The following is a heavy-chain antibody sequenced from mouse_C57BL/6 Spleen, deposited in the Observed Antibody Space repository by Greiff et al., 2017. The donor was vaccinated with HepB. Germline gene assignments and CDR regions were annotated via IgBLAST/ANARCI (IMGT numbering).Heavy chain of an antibody. J-gene: IGHJ4*01. CDR3: ARGRWDPYYAMDY. V-gene: IGHV5-17*01. Sequence: EVQVVESGGGLVKPGGSLKLSCAASGFTFSDYGMHWVRQAPEKGLEWVAYISSGSSTIYYADTVKGRFTISRDNAKNTLFLQMTSLRSEDTAMYYCARGRWDPYYAMDYWGQGTSVTVSS. CDR2: ISSGSSTI. CDR1: GFTFSDYG. D-gene: IGHD4-1*01.